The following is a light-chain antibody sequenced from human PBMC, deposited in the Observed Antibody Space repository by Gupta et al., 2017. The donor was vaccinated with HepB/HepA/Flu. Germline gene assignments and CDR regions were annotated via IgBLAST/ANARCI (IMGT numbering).Light chain of an antibody. CDR3: AAWDDSLSGRV. V-gene: IGLV1-47*01. J-gene: IGLJ2*01. CDR1: SSNIGSNY. Sequence: QSVLTQPPSASGTPGQRVTISCSGSSSNIGSNYVYRYQQLPGTAPKLLIYRNNQRPSGVPDRFPGPKSGTSASLAISGLRSEDEADYYCAAWDDSLSGRVFGGGTKLTVL. CDR2: RNN.